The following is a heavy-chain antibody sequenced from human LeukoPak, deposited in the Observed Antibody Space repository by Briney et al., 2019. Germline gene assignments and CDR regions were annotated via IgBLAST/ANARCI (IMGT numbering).Heavy chain of an antibody. J-gene: IGHJ4*02. CDR2: IDGDDGRT. D-gene: IGHD6-19*01. V-gene: IGHV1-3*01. CDR3: VRGGPNPSGWLLDN. CDR1: GYSFTHYC. Sequence: ASVKVSCKASGYSFTHYCLHWVRQAPGQRLEWMGCIDGDDGRTQYSQKFQGRVTITRDTSANTAYIEVRRLRSEDTAVYFCVRGGPNPSGWLLDNWGQGTLVTVSS.